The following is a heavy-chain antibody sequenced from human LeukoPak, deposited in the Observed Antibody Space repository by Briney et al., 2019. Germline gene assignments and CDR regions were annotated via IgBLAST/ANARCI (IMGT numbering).Heavy chain of an antibody. CDR2: IIPILGIA. Sequence: SVKVSCKASGGTFSSCTISWVRQAPGQGLEWMGRIIPILGIANYAQKFQDRVTITADKSTSTAYMELSSLRSEDTAVYYCAGEYYYDSSGPNWFDPWGQGTLVTVSS. CDR3: AGEYYYDSSGPNWFDP. D-gene: IGHD3-22*01. CDR1: GGTFSSCT. V-gene: IGHV1-69*04. J-gene: IGHJ5*02.